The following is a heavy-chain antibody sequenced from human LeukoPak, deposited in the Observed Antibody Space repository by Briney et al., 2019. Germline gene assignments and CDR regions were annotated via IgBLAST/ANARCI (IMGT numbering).Heavy chain of an antibody. V-gene: IGHV3-21*01. CDR1: GFTFSSYS. CDR2: ISSSSSYI. CDR3: ARVALVATIVGLDY. Sequence: GGSLRLSCAASGFTFSSYSMNWVRQAPGKGLGWVSSISSSSSYIYYADSVKGRFTISRDNAKNSLYLQMNSLRAEDTAVYYCARVALVATIVGLDYWGQGTLVTVSS. D-gene: IGHD5-12*01. J-gene: IGHJ4*02.